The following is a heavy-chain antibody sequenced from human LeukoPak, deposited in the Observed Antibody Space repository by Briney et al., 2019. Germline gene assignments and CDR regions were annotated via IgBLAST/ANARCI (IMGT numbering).Heavy chain of an antibody. J-gene: IGHJ4*02. D-gene: IGHD2-21*01. V-gene: IGHV3-48*01. Sequence: PGGSLRLSCAASGFTFSTYSMNWVRQAPGKGLEWVSYISYSSNTIYYADSVKGRFTVSRDNAKNSLYLQMNSLRAEDTAVYYCARDRDIFLSYFDYWGQGTLVTVSS. CDR3: ARDRDIFLSYFDY. CDR2: ISYSSNTI. CDR1: GFTFSTYS.